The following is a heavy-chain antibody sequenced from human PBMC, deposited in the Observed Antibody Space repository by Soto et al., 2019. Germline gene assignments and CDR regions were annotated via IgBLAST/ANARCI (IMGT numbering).Heavy chain of an antibody. CDR3: ARDGHNWNYGTIDH. CDR2: INVDSGDT. D-gene: IGHD1-7*01. J-gene: IGHJ4*02. CDR1: GYIFNAYA. V-gene: IGHV1-3*01. Sequence: GPEVKKPGASVTGSCKASGYIFNAYALHWVRQAPGQRLERIAWINVDSGDTKYSQKFQGRVTITTDTSANTVYMELSSLRSEDTAFYYWARDGHNWNYGTIDHWGQGTQVTVSP.